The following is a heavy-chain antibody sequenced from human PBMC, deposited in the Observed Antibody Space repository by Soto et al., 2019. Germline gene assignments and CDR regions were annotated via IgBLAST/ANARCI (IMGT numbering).Heavy chain of an antibody. V-gene: IGHV1-69*13. Sequence: SVKVSCKASGGTFSSYAISWVRQAPGQGLEWMGGIIPIFGTANYAQKFQGRVTITADESTSTAYMELSSLRSEDTAVYYCARDRYCTNGVCPPGPYWGQGTLVTVSS. CDR2: IIPIFGTA. CDR1: GGTFSSYA. CDR3: ARDRYCTNGVCPPGPY. J-gene: IGHJ4*02. D-gene: IGHD2-8*01.